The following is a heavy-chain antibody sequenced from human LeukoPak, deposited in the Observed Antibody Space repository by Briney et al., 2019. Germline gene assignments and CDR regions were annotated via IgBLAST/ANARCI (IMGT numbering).Heavy chain of an antibody. D-gene: IGHD6-13*01. J-gene: IGHJ4*02. CDR3: ASASSHRIAAGGDY. Sequence: GGSLRLSCAASGFTFSNYWMHWVRQAPGKGLVWVSRINSDGSSRNYADSVKGRFTISRDNAKNTLCLQMNSLRAEDTAVYYCASASSHRIAAGGDYWGQGTLVTVSS. CDR1: GFTFSNYW. V-gene: IGHV3-74*01. CDR2: INSDGSSR.